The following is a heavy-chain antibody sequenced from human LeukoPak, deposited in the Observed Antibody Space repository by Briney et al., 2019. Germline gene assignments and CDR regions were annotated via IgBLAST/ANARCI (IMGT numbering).Heavy chain of an antibody. CDR3: TKVFYGGNSRDGFGI. CDR2: ITSSGSTT. V-gene: IGHV3-48*03. D-gene: IGHD4-23*01. Sequence: GGSLRLSCAASGFSFSRYEMNWVRQAPGKGLEWVSYITSSGSTTYYADSVKGRFTISRDNAKNSLYLQMNSLRAEDTAVYYCTKVFYGGNSRDGFGIWSQGTMVTVSS. J-gene: IGHJ3*02. CDR1: GFSFSRYE.